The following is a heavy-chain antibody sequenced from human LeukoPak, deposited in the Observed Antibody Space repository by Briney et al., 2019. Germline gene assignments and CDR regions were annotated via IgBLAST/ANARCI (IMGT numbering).Heavy chain of an antibody. V-gene: IGHV4-59*12. CDR1: GGSINSYY. D-gene: IGHD3-10*01. Sequence: PSETLSLTCTVSGGSINSYYWSWMRQPPGKGLEWIGYIYYSGSTNYNPSLKSRVTISVDTSKNQFSLKLSSVTAEDTAVYYCARVAPMVRGVNAVFDYWGQGTLVTVSS. CDR2: IYYSGST. J-gene: IGHJ4*02. CDR3: ARVAPMVRGVNAVFDY.